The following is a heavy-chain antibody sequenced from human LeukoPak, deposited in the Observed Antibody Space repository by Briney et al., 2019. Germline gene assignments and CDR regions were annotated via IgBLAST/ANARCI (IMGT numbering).Heavy chain of an antibody. CDR2: FDPEDGET. Sequence: ASVKVSCKVSGYTLTELSMHWVRQAPGKGLEWMGGFDPEDGETIYAQKFQGRVTMTEDTSTDTAYMELSSLRSEDTAVYYCGTSTIFGVDPPYYYYGMDVWGQGTTVTVSS. V-gene: IGHV1-24*01. CDR3: GTSTIFGVDPPYYYYGMDV. J-gene: IGHJ6*02. D-gene: IGHD3-3*01. CDR1: GYTLTELS.